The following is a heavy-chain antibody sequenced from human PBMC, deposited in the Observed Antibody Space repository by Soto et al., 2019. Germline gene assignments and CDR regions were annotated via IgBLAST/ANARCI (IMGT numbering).Heavy chain of an antibody. CDR2: ISSSSSTI. CDR1: GFTFSSYS. CDR3: ARDLKGVITGIQRSYYGMDV. D-gene: IGHD1-20*01. V-gene: IGHV3-48*02. J-gene: IGHJ6*02. Sequence: GGSLRLSCAASGFTFSSYSMNWVRQAPGKGLEWVSYISSSSSTIYYADSVKGRFTISRDNAKNSLYLQMNSLRDEDTAVYYCARDLKGVITGIQRSYYGMDVWGQGTTVTVSS.